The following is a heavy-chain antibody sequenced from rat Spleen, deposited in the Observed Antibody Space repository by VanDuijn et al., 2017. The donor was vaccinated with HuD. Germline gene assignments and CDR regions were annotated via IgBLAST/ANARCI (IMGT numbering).Heavy chain of an antibody. CDR2: IWGNGNT. V-gene: IGHV2-13*01. D-gene: IGHD1-11*01. Sequence: QVQLKESGPDLVQPSQTLSLTCTVSGFSLLNYGVTWIRQPPGKGLEWMGVIWGNGNTNYNSALKSRLSISRDTSKSQIYLKMNSLQTEDTATYFCARSYGGYTSNWFPYWGQGTLVTVSS. CDR3: ARSYGGYTSNWFPY. CDR1: GFSLLNYG. J-gene: IGHJ3*01.